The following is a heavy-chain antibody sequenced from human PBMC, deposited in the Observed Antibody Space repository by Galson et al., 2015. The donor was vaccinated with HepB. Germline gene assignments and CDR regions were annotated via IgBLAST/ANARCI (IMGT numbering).Heavy chain of an antibody. CDR1: GFTFSSYG. J-gene: IGHJ6*02. V-gene: IGHV3-33*01. Sequence: SLRLSCAASGFTFSSYGMHWVRQAPGKGLEWVAVIWYDGSNKYYADSVKGRFTISRDNSKNTLYLQMNSLRAEDTAVYYCARDLIAVALSRAYYYGMDVWGQGTTVTVSS. D-gene: IGHD6-19*01. CDR2: IWYDGSNK. CDR3: ARDLIAVALSRAYYYGMDV.